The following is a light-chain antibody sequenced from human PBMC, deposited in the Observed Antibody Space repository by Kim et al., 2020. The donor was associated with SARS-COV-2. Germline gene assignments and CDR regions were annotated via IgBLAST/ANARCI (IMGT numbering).Light chain of an antibody. J-gene: IGLJ3*02. CDR2: QES. Sequence: SGSPRQTDSITWSGDKVGDKYACWYQQKAGQSPVRDIYQESKRPSGIPARLSGSNSGNTATLTISGTQAMDEADYYCQAWDSSTAVFGGGTQLTVL. CDR1: KVGDKY. V-gene: IGLV3-1*01. CDR3: QAWDSSTAV.